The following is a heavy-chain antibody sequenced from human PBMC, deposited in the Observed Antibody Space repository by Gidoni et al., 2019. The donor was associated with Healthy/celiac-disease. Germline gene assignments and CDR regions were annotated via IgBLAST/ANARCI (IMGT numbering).Heavy chain of an antibody. D-gene: IGHD6-19*01. CDR3: TREQYSSGWYRRGVWDY. Sequence: EVQLVESGGGLVKPGRSLRLSCTASGFTFGDYALSWFRPAPGKGLEWVGFIRSKAYGGTTEYAASVKGRFTISRDDSKSIAYLQMNSLKTEDTAVYYCTREQYSSGWYRRGVWDYWGQGTLVTVSS. CDR1: GFTFGDYA. J-gene: IGHJ4*02. CDR2: IRSKAYGGTT. V-gene: IGHV3-49*05.